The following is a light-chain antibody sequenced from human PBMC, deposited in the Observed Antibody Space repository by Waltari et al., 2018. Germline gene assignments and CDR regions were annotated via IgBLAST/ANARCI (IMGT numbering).Light chain of an antibody. J-gene: IGKJ4*01. CDR2: AAS. CDR3: QQTNSFLGIT. Sequence: DIHMTQSPSFVSASVGARVTIPCRASKGISSWLAWYQQKPGKAPKLLIYAASSLQSGVPSRFSGSASGTDFTLTISGLQPEDFATYYWQQTNSFLGITFGGGTKVEIK. V-gene: IGKV1D-12*01. CDR1: KGISSW.